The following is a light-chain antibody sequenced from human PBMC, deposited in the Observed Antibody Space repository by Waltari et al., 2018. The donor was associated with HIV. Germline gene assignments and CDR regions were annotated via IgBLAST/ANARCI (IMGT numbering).Light chain of an antibody. CDR2: KDS. V-gene: IGLV3-25*03. CDR3: QSADSSGTYLYV. CDR1: ALPNQY. Sequence: SYELTQPPSVSVSTGQTARITSSGDALPNQYAYWYQQKPGQAPVLVIYKDSERPSGIPERFSGSSSGTTVTLTISGVQAEDEADYFCQSADSSGTYLYVFGTGTKVTVL. J-gene: IGLJ1*01.